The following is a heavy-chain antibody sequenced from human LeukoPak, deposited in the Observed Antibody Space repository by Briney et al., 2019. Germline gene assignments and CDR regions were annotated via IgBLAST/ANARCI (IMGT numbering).Heavy chain of an antibody. D-gene: IGHD4-11*01. J-gene: IGHJ4*02. CDR3: AYGRNDFRLFDY. Sequence: GGSLRLSCAASGFTFSSYWMHWVRQAPGQGLVWVSRINGDGSTTIYAGSVKGRFTISRDNAKNTLYLQMNSLRAEDTAVYYCAYGRNDFRLFDYWGQGDLVTVSS. CDR2: INGDGSTT. CDR1: GFTFSSYW. V-gene: IGHV3-74*01.